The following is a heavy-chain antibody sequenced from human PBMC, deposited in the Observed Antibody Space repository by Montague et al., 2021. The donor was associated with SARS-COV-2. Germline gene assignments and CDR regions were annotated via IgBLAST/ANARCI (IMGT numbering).Heavy chain of an antibody. D-gene: IGHD3-9*01. Sequence: SETLSLTCAVSGGSISSGTWWTWVRQPPGKGLEWIGEISHSGGTNYNPSLKSRATISVDKSKNQFSLKLSSVTAADTAVYYCARRSYDILTGYSIPNWFDPWGQGTLVTVSS. CDR2: ISHSGGT. J-gene: IGHJ5*02. CDR3: ARRSYDILTGYSIPNWFDP. CDR1: GGSISSGTW. V-gene: IGHV4-4*02.